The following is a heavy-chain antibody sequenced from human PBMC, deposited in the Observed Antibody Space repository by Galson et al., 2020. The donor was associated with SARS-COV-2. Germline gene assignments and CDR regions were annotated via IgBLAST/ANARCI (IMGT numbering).Heavy chain of an antibody. CDR3: ATLGPTVADYFDY. CDR2: FDPEDDEP. Sequence: ASVKVSCKVSGYSLSELSMHWVRLSPGKGFEWMGGFDPEDDEPVYAQEFQGRLTLTGDTSRDTAYMQLSNLRSEDTAVYYCATLGPTVADYFDYWGQGTLLTVSS. D-gene: IGHD6-19*01. J-gene: IGHJ4*02. CDR1: GYSLSELS. V-gene: IGHV1-24*01.